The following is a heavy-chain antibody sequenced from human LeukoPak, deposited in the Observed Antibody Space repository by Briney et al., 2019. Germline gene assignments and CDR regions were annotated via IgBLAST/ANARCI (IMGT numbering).Heavy chain of an antibody. Sequence: PGGSLRLSCAASGFTFSSYWMHWVRQAPGKGLVWVSRINTDGSATTYAASVKGRFTISRDNAKNTLYLQMNSLRADDTAVYYCAKYYYDSRPEVYMDVWGKGTTVTVSS. CDR2: INTDGSAT. D-gene: IGHD3-22*01. J-gene: IGHJ6*03. V-gene: IGHV3-74*01. CDR1: GFTFSSYW. CDR3: AKYYYDSRPEVYMDV.